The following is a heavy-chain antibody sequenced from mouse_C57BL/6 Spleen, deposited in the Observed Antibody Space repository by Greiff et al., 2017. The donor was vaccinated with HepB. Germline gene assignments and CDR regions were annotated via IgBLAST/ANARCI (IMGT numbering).Heavy chain of an antibody. CDR1: GYTFTSYT. J-gene: IGHJ2*01. CDR3: ARWNWDRFDY. CDR2: INPSSGYT. Sequence: VQLKESGAELARPGASVKMSCKASGYTFTSYTMHWVKQRPGQGLEWIGYINPSSGYTKYNQKFKDKATLTADKSSSTAYMQLSSLTSEDSAVYYCARWNWDRFDYWGQGTTLTVSS. D-gene: IGHD4-1*01. V-gene: IGHV1-4*01.